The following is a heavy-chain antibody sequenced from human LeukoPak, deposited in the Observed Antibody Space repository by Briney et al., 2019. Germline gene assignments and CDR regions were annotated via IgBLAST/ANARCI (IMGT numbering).Heavy chain of an antibody. Sequence: GGSLRLSCAASGFSFSSYWVHWVRQAPGKGLVWVSRIDTDGSTPRYADSVKGRFTISRDNAKNSLYLQMNSLKAEDTAVYYCARKALLSRGWFFDFWGQGTQVTVSS. CDR2: IDTDGSTP. D-gene: IGHD6-19*01. CDR3: ARKALLSRGWFFDF. V-gene: IGHV3-74*01. CDR1: GFSFSSYW. J-gene: IGHJ4*02.